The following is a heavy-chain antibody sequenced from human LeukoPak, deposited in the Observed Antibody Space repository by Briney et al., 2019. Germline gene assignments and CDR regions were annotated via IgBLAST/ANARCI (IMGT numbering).Heavy chain of an antibody. Sequence: SQTLSLTCALSGDIFSSNNAAWHWGTQSPARGLEWLVRTYYRSKWYNDYAESVKSRIIINADTSKNQFSLQLNSVTPEDTAAYYCARGRGSTGNDYWGQGTLVTVSS. CDR1: GDIFSSNNAA. CDR3: ARGRGSTGNDY. D-gene: IGHD1-1*01. V-gene: IGHV6-1*01. J-gene: IGHJ4*02. CDR2: TYYRSKWYN.